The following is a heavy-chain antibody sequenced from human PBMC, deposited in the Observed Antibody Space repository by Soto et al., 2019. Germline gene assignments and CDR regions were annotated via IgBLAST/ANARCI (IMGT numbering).Heavy chain of an antibody. D-gene: IGHD1-1*01. CDR1: GFTFSAYA. J-gene: IGHJ2*01. CDR3: AKFEGHPLEYWYLDF. V-gene: IGHV3-23*01. CDR2: IHGGGGAT. Sequence: EVQLLESGGGLVQPGGSLRLSCAASGFTFSAYAMGWVRQAPGKGLEWVSTIHGGGGATHYADSVKGRFTISRDDAKNTLYAQMNSLRAEDTAVYYCAKFEGHPLEYWYLDFGGRCTLVTVSS.